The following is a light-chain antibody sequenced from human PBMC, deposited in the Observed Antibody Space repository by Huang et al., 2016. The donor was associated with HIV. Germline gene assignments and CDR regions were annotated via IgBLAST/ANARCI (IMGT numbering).Light chain of an antibody. CDR2: DAS. J-gene: IGKJ5*01. V-gene: IGKV3-11*01. CDR1: QSVSSY. Sequence: EIVLTQSPATLSLSPGERATLSCRASQSVSSYLAWYQQKPGQAPRLLIYDASNRATGILARFSGSGSVTDFTLTISSLEPEDFAVYYCQQRSNWPPITFGQGTRLEIK. CDR3: QQRSNWPPIT.